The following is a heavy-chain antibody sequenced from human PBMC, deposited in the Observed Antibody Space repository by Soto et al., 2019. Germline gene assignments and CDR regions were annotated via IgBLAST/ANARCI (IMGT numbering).Heavy chain of an antibody. D-gene: IGHD3-9*01. CDR2: IYYSGST. J-gene: IGHJ6*02. Sequence: SETLSLTCTASGGSINNGRCYWSWIRQPPGKGLEWIGYIYYSGSTYYNPSLKSRVTISLDTSENQFSLQLNSVTAADTAAYYCARDNRYDILTGSYYYYGMDVWGQGTTVTVSS. CDR3: ARDNRYDILTGSYYYYGMDV. CDR1: GGSINNGRCY. V-gene: IGHV4-30-4*01.